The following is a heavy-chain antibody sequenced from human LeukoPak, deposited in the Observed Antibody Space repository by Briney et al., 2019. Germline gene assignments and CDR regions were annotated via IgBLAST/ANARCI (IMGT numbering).Heavy chain of an antibody. CDR2: IYYSGST. CDR1: GGSISSYY. D-gene: IGHD5-12*01. V-gene: IGHV4-59*01. Sequence: SETLSLTCTVSGGSISSYYWSWIRQPPGKGLEWIGYIYYSGSTNYNPSLKSRVTISVDTSKNQFSLKLSSVTAADTAVYYCARSQIPGYRLEFAYWGQGTLVTVSS. J-gene: IGHJ4*02. CDR3: ARSQIPGYRLEFAY.